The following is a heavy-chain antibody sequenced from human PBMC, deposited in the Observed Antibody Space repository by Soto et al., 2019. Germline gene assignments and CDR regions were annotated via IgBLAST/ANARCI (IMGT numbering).Heavy chain of an antibody. Sequence: SETLSLTCTVSGGSISSYYWSWIRQHPGKGLEWIGYIYYSGSTNYNPSLKSRVTISVDTSKNQFSLKLSSVTAADTAVYYCARGNVVVTAILDWFDPWGQGTLVTVSS. D-gene: IGHD2-21*02. V-gene: IGHV4-59*01. CDR3: ARGNVVVTAILDWFDP. CDR2: IYYSGST. J-gene: IGHJ5*02. CDR1: GGSISSYY.